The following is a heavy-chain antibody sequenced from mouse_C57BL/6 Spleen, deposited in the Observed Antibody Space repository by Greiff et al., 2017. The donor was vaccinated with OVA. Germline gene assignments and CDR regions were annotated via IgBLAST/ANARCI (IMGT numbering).Heavy chain of an antibody. Sequence: VKLVESGPGLVQPSQSLSITCTVSGFSLTSYGVHWVRQSPGKGLEWLGVIWSGGSTDYTAAFISRLSISKDNSKSQVFFKMNSLQADDTAIYYCARKELTDWYFDVWGTGTTVTGSS. J-gene: IGHJ1*03. CDR3: ARKELTDWYFDV. V-gene: IGHV2-2*01. CDR2: IWSGGST. CDR1: GFSLTSYG. D-gene: IGHD1-1*01.